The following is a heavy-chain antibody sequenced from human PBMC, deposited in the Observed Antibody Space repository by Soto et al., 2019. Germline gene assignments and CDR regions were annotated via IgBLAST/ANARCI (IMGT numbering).Heavy chain of an antibody. CDR1: GYTFTSYA. V-gene: IGHV1-3*01. CDR2: INAGNGNT. D-gene: IGHD3-3*01. J-gene: IGHJ6*02. Sequence: ASVKVSCKASGYTFTSYAMHWVRQAPGQRLEWMGWINAGNGNTKYSQKFQGRVTITRDTSASTAYMELGSLRSEDTAVYYCAREERGSVSSLWSGYYEYYGMDVWGQGTTVTVSS. CDR3: AREERGSVSSLWSGYYEYYGMDV.